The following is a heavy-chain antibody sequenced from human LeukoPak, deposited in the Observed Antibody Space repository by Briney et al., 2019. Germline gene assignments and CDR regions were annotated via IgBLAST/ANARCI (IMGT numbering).Heavy chain of an antibody. CDR2: INPNSGGT. J-gene: IGHJ4*02. CDR3: ARGLITMVRFFDY. D-gene: IGHD3-10*01. Sequence: ASVRVSCKASGYTFTGYYIHWVRQAPGQGLEWMGWINPNSGGTNYAQKFQGRVTMTRDTSISTAYMELSRLRSDDTAVYYCARGLITMVRFFDYWGQGTLVTVSS. CDR1: GYTFTGYY. V-gene: IGHV1-2*02.